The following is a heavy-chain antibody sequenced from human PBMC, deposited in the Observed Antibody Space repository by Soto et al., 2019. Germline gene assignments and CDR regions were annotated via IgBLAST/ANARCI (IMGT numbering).Heavy chain of an antibody. Sequence: QVQLVQSGAEVKKPGSSVRVSCKASGGTLSNYGISWVRQAPGQGLERMGGIIPVFGTANYAQKFQGRVTITADESKSTVYMDVTSLRSEDTAVYYCSRGDATKIVVTTYYAMDVWGQGTTVSVSS. CDR2: IIPVFGTA. CDR1: GGTLSNYG. V-gene: IGHV1-69*12. CDR3: SRGDATKIVVTTYYAMDV. J-gene: IGHJ6*02. D-gene: IGHD4-17*01.